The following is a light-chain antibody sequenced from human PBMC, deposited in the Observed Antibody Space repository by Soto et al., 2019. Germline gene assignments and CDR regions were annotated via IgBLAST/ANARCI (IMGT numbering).Light chain of an antibody. Sequence: DFQMTQSPYSLSASVGDRVTITCLASQGITNYLAWYQRKPGKVPKLMIYAASTLQSGVPSRFSGSGSGTDFTLTIRRLQPEDVATYYCQNYKSALRINCGNGTQREIK. CDR1: QGITNY. CDR3: QNYKSALRIN. CDR2: AAS. J-gene: IGKJ5*01. V-gene: IGKV1-27*01.